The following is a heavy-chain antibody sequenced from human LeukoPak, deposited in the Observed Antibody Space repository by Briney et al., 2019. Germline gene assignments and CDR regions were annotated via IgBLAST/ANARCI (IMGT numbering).Heavy chain of an antibody. J-gene: IGHJ4*02. Sequence: GGSLRLSCAVSGITFSSYSMNWVRQAPGKGLEWVSYISTSSSTIYYADSVKGRFTISRDNAKNSLYLQMNSLRAEDTAVYYCVPGYCTTTSCSHYFDYWGQGTLVTVSS. CDR2: ISTSSSTI. V-gene: IGHV3-48*01. D-gene: IGHD2-2*01. CDR1: GITFSSYS. CDR3: VPGYCTTTSCSHYFDY.